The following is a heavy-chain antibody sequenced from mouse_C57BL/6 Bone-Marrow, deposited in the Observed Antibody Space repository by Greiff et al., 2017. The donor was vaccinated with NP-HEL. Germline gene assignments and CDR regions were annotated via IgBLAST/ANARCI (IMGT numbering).Heavy chain of an antibody. Sequence: VKLQQPGAELVKPGASVKMSCKASGYTFTGYWITWVKQRPGQGLEWIGDIYPGSGSTNYNEKFKSKATLTVDTSSSTAYMQLSSLTSEDSAVYYCARGGVVAKDYWGQGTTLTVSS. CDR3: ARGGVVAKDY. V-gene: IGHV1-55*01. CDR2: IYPGSGST. CDR1: GYTFTGYW. D-gene: IGHD1-1*01. J-gene: IGHJ2*01.